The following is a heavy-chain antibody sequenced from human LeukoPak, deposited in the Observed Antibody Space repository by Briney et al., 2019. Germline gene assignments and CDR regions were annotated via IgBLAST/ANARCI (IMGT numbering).Heavy chain of an antibody. CDR3: AKGYYYYDSSGYLFDY. V-gene: IGHV3-9*01. CDR2: ISWNSGSI. J-gene: IGHJ4*02. D-gene: IGHD3-22*01. Sequence: GGSLRLSCAASGFTFDDYAMHWVRQAPGKGLEWVSGISWNSGSIGYADSVKGRFTISRDNAKNSLYLQMNSLRAEDTALYYCAKGYYYYDSSGYLFDYWGQGTLVTVSS. CDR1: GFTFDDYA.